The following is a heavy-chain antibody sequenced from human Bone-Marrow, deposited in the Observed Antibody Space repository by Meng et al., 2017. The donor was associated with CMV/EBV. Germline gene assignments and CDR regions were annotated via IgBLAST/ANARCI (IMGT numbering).Heavy chain of an antibody. J-gene: IGHJ6*02. V-gene: IGHV4-59*01. D-gene: IGHD2-2*01. CDR3: ARGGSTSHYYYYGMDV. CDR2: IYYSGST. Sequence: SETLSLTCTVSGGSISSYYWSWSRQPPGKGLEWIGYIYYSGSTNYNPSLKSRVTITVDTSKNQFSLNLSSGTAADTDVYYCARGGSTSHYYYYGMDVWGQGTTVTVSS. CDR1: GGSISSYY.